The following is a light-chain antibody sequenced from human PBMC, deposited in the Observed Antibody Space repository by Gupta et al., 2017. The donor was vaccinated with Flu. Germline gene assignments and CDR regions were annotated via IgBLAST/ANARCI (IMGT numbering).Light chain of an antibody. J-gene: IGLJ2*01. CDR2: NSR. CDR1: NIGNKK. V-gene: IGLV3-9*01. CDR3: QVWNTNTV. Sequence: CGAENIGNKKLHWYYQNPGQVLFWVIYNSRFRPSGSFERFTGANAGNTAALTITRVQVGDEGDYYCQVWNTNTVFGGGTRPTVL.